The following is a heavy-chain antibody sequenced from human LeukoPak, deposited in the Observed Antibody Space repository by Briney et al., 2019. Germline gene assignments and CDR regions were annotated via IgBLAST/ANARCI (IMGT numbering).Heavy chain of an antibody. V-gene: IGHV3-74*01. D-gene: IGHD3-10*01. CDR1: GFTFSSYW. J-gene: IGHJ4*02. CDR2: INSDGSNT. Sequence: GGSLRLSCAASGFTFSSYWMHWVRQAPGKGLVWVSRINSDGSNTRYADSVKGRFTISRDNAKNTLYLQMNSLRAEDTAVYYCARDRNYYGSGSYSDYWGQGTLVTVSS. CDR3: ARDRNYYGSGSYSDY.